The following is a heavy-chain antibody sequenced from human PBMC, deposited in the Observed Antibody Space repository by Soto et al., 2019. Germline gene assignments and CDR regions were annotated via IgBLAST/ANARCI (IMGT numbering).Heavy chain of an antibody. J-gene: IGHJ3*02. CDR1: GGSISSGGYY. D-gene: IGHD4-17*01. CDR2: IYYSGST. V-gene: IGHV4-31*03. Sequence: QVQLQESGPGLVKPSQTLSLTCTVSGGSISSGGYYWSWIRQHPGKGLEWIGYIYYSGSTYYNPFLKSRVTISADTSKNQFSLKLSSVTAADTAVYYCARVPTIYGDSLDDACDIWGQGTMVTASS. CDR3: ARVPTIYGDSLDDACDI.